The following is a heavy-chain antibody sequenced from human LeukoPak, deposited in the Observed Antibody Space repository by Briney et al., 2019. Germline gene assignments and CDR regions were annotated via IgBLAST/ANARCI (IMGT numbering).Heavy chain of an antibody. Sequence: PGRSLRLSCAASGFIFHDYAMHWVRQAPGKGLEWVSGISWNSGSIGYADSVKGRFTISRDNAKNSLYLQMNSLRAEDTALYYCAKDRDYSSSGASVDYWGQGTLVTVSS. CDR3: AKDRDYSSSGASVDY. D-gene: IGHD6-6*01. V-gene: IGHV3-9*01. CDR1: GFIFHDYA. J-gene: IGHJ4*02. CDR2: ISWNSGSI.